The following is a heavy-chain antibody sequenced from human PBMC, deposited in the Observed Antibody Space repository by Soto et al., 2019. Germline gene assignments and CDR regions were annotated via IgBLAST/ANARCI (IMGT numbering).Heavy chain of an antibody. D-gene: IGHD2-2*01. J-gene: IGHJ6*02. CDR2: IIPIFGTA. V-gene: IGHV1-69*01. CDR1: GGTFSSYA. Sequence: QVQLVQSGAEVKKPGSSVKVSCKASGGTFSSYAISWVRQAPGQGLEWMGGIIPIFGTANYAQKFQGRVTITADESTSKAYMELSSLRSEDTAVYYCARRCSSTSCYGGTYGMDVWGQGTTVTVSS. CDR3: ARRCSSTSCYGGTYGMDV.